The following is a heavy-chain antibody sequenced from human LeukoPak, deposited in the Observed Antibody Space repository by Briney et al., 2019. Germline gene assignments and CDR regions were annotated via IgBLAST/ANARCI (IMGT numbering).Heavy chain of an antibody. CDR3: AIAKAGLERRDATQFDY. CDR2: SSGSGGST. D-gene: IGHD1-1*01. J-gene: IGHJ4*02. CDR1: GCTVSSNY. V-gene: IGHV3-23*01. Sequence: GGSLRLFCAASGCTVSSNYMSWVRQAPGKGLEWVSASSGSGGSTYYADSVKGRFTISRDNSKNTLYLQMNSLRAEDTAVYYCAIAKAGLERRDATQFDYWGQGTLVTVSS.